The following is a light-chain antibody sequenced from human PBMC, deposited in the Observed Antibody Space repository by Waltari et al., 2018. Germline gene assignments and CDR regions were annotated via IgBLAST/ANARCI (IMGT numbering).Light chain of an antibody. CDR1: QSISTN. J-gene: IGKJ1*01. Sequence: IVMTQSPASLSVSPGERATLSCKTSQSISTNLAWYQLKPGQAPRLLVYAASTRATGFAARFSGSGSGTEFTLTISSLQSEDFAIYYCQQYIDWPPGTFGQGTRVEIK. CDR2: AAS. CDR3: QQYIDWPPGT. V-gene: IGKV3-15*01.